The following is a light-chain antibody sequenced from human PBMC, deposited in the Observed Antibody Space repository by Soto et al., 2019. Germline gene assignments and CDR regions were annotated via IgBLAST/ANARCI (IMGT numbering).Light chain of an antibody. CDR3: VQYYSYPPT. J-gene: IGKJ1*01. Sequence: IQMTQSPTSLSASVGDRVTITCRASQGISNFLGWFQQKPGKHPKSLIFGASSLQSGVPSKFSSGVSDIDVTLIITSLQPEDVATYYYVQYYSYPPTFGQGTKVEIK. V-gene: IGKV1-16*02. CDR1: QGISNF. CDR2: GAS.